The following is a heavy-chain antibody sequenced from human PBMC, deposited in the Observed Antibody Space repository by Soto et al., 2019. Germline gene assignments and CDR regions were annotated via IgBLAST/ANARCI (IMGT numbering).Heavy chain of an antibody. CDR1: GGTFSSYA. V-gene: IGHV1-69*13. D-gene: IGHD2-2*01. CDR2: IIPIFGTA. CDR3: ARRLAAKPKYYFDF. J-gene: IGHJ4*02. Sequence: GASVKVSCKASGGTFSSYAISWVRQAPGQGLEWMGGIIPIFGTANYAQKFQGRVTITADESTSTAYMELSSVTAADTAVYYCARRLAAKPKYYFDFWGQGTLVTVSS.